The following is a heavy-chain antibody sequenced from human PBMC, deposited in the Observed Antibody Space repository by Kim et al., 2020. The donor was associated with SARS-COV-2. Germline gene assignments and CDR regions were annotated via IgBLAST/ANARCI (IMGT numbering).Heavy chain of an antibody. D-gene: IGHD6-13*01. Sequence: EQKFQGRVTMHTDTSTDTAYMELSSLRSEDTAVYYCATSPSIAVASWFDPWGQGTLVTVSS. J-gene: IGHJ5*02. CDR3: ATSPSIAVASWFDP. V-gene: IGHV1-24*01.